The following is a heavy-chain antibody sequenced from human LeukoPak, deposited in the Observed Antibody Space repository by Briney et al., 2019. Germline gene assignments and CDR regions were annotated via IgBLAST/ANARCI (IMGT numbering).Heavy chain of an antibody. CDR3: ALLWFGELWTKDY. J-gene: IGHJ4*02. CDR2: INPKRGGT. D-gene: IGHD3-10*01. CDR1: GYSFTGYY. Sequence: ASVKVSCKASGYSFTGYYMHWVRQAPGQGLEWMGRINPKRGGTNYAQKFQGRVTLTRGTSISTAHMELSRLTSDDTAVYYCALLWFGELWTKDYWGQGTLVTVSS. V-gene: IGHV1-2*06.